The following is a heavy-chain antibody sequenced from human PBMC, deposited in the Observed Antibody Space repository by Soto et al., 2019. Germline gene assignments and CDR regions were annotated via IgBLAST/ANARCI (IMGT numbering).Heavy chain of an antibody. D-gene: IGHD6-19*01. CDR2: ISAYNGNT. CDR3: ARQQWLYYYYGMDV. J-gene: IGHJ6*02. Sequence: QVQLVQSGAEVKKPGASVKVSCKASGYTFTTYGISWVRQAPGQGLEWMGWISAYNGNTNYAQKIQGRVTMTTDTPXSTAYMELRSLRSDDTAVYYCARQQWLYYYYGMDVWGQGTTVTVSS. CDR1: GYTFTTYG. V-gene: IGHV1-18*01.